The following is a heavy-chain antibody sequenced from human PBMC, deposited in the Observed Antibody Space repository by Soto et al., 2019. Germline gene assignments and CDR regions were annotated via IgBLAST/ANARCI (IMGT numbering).Heavy chain of an antibody. CDR3: ARRFGYYGSGSYYPDY. CDR1: GYTFTSYG. D-gene: IGHD3-10*01. CDR2: ISAYSGNT. Sequence: ASVKVSCKASGYTFTSYGISWVRQAPGQGLEWMGWISAYSGNTNYAQKLQGRVTMTTDTSTSTAYMELRSLRSDDTAVYYCARRFGYYGSGSYYPDYWGQGTLVTVSS. V-gene: IGHV1-18*01. J-gene: IGHJ4*02.